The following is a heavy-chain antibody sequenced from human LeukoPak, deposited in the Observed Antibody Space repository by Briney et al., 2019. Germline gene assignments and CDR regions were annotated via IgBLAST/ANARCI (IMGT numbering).Heavy chain of an antibody. D-gene: IGHD4-17*01. CDR2: IYYSGST. J-gene: IGHJ6*02. CDR3: ARGRYGDYEPLYYYYGMDV. Sequence: SQTLSLTCTVSGGSISSGGSYWSWIRQHPGKGLEWIGYIYYSGSTYYNPSLKSRVTISVDTSKNQFSLKLSSVTAADTAVYYCARGRYGDYEPLYYYYGMDVWGQGTTVTVSS. CDR1: GGSISSGGSY. V-gene: IGHV4-31*03.